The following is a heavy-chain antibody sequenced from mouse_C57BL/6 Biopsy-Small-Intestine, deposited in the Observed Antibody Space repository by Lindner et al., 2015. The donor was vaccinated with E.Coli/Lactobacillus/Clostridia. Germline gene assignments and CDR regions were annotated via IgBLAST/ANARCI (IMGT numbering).Heavy chain of an antibody. V-gene: IGHV1-18*01. Sequence: VQLQESGPELVKPGASVKIPCKASGYTFTDYNMDWVKQGHGMSLKWIGDINPNDGGTIYNQKFKGKATLTVDKSSSTAYMELRSLTSEDTAVYYCARSSSGYVNAMDYWGQGTSVTVSS. CDR1: GYTFTDYN. CDR3: ARSSSGYVNAMDY. CDR2: INPNDGGT. D-gene: IGHD3-2*02. J-gene: IGHJ4*01.